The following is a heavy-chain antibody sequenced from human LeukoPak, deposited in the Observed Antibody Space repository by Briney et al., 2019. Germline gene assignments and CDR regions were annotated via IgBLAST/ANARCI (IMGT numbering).Heavy chain of an antibody. J-gene: IGHJ4*02. CDR3: ARRLRFLETPFDY. D-gene: IGHD3-3*01. Sequence: SETLSLTCAVYGGSFSGYYWSWIRQPPGKGLEWIGEINHSGSTNYNPSLKSRVTISVDTSKNQFSLKLSSVTAADTAVCYCARRLRFLETPFDYWGQGTLVTVSS. V-gene: IGHV4-34*01. CDR2: INHSGST. CDR1: GGSFSGYY.